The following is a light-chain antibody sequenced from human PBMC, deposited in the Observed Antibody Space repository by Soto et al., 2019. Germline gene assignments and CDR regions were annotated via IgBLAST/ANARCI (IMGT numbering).Light chain of an antibody. J-gene: IGKJ2*01. CDR1: QGISNY. CDR2: AAS. Sequence: DIQRTQSPCSQSASVGARVTINYRASQGISNYLAWYQQKPGKVPQLLIYAASTLQSGVPSRFSGSGSGRHFTFTITSLQPEDIGTYYCQQYEFLPVTFGRGTKVDIK. V-gene: IGKV1-27*01. CDR3: QQYEFLPVT.